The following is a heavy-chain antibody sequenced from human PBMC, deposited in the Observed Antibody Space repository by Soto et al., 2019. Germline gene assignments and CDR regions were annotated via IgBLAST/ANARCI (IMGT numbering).Heavy chain of an antibody. CDR3: ARGSGITGTTKDSLDP. V-gene: IGHV4-30-4*01. Sequence: PSETLSLTCTVSGGFIISGDYYWSWIRQSPGKGLEWIGYMYSSGTTYYNPSLKSRVTISIDASKNQFYLRLSSVTAADTAVYYCARGSGITGTTKDSLDPWGQGTLVTVYS. CDR1: GGFIISGDYY. D-gene: IGHD1-7*01. J-gene: IGHJ5*02. CDR2: MYSSGTT.